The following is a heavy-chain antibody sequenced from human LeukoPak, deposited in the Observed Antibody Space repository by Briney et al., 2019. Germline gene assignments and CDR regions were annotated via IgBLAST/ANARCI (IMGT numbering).Heavy chain of an antibody. CDR1: GGTFSSYA. D-gene: IGHD3-10*01. CDR2: IIPIFGTA. J-gene: IGHJ6*03. CDR3: ARAYGSGSYYYYYMDV. V-gene: IGHV1-69*13. Sequence: ASVKVSCKASGGTFSSYAISWVRQAPGQGLEWMGAIIPIFGTANYAQKFQGRVTITADESTSTAYMELSSLRSEDTAVYYCARAYGSGSYYYYYMDVWGKGTTVTISS.